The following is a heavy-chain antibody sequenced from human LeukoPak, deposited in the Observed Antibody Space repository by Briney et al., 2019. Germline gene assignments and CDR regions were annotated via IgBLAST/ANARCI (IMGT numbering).Heavy chain of an antibody. CDR3: ARGDCSSTSCYIDY. CDR1: GYTFTGYY. V-gene: IGHV1-2*02. D-gene: IGHD2-2*01. Sequence: ASVKVSCKASGYTFTGYYMHWVRQAPGQGLERMGWINPNSGGTNYAQKFQGRVTMTRDTSISTAYMELSRLRSDDTAVYYCARGDCSSTSCYIDYWGQGTLVTVSS. J-gene: IGHJ4*02. CDR2: INPNSGGT.